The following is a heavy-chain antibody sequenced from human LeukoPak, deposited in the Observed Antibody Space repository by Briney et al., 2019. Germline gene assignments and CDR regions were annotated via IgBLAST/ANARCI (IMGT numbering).Heavy chain of an antibody. J-gene: IGHJ6*03. CDR3: ARSGLGYYYYYYMDV. V-gene: IGHV4-59*01. CDR2: IYYSGST. Sequence: PSETLSLTCTVSGGSISSYYWSWIRQPPGKGLEWIGYIYYSGSTNYNPSLKSRVTIPVDTSKNQFSLKLSSVTAADTAVYYCARSGLGYYYYYYMDVWGKGTTVTVSS. CDR1: GGSISSYY. D-gene: IGHD1-26*01.